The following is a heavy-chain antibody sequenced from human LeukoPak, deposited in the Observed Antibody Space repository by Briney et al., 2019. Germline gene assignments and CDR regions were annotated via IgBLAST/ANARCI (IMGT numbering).Heavy chain of an antibody. CDR1: GVSISSSNW. J-gene: IGHJ4*02. CDR3: ARYRGASGYHFDY. V-gene: IGHV4-4*02. Sequence: PSETLSLTCAVSGVSISSSNWWSWVRQPPGKGLEWIGEIYRSGSTNYNPSLKSRVTISVDKSKSQFSLKLSSVTAADTAMYYCARYRGASGYHFDYWGQGTLVTVSS. CDR2: IYRSGST. D-gene: IGHD5-12*01.